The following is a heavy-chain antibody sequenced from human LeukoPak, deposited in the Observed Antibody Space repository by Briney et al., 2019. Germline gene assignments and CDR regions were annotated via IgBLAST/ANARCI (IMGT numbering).Heavy chain of an antibody. D-gene: IGHD4-17*01. V-gene: IGHV1-46*01. J-gene: IGHJ6*03. CDR2: INPNSGST. CDR1: GYTFTGYY. CDR3: ARATTVTTTYYYYYMDV. Sequence: ASVKVSCKASGYTFTGYYMHWVRQAPGQGLEWMGWINPNSGSTSYAQKFQGRVTMTRDMSTSTVYMELSSLRSEDTAVYYCARATTVTTTYYYYYMDVWGKGTTVTVSS.